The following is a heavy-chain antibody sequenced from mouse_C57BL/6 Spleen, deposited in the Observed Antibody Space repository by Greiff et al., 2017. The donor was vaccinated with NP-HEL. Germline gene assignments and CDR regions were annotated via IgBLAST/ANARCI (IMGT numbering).Heavy chain of an antibody. V-gene: IGHV5-9-1*02. J-gene: IGHJ2*01. Sequence: DVQLVESGEGLVKPGGSLKLSCAASGFTFSSYAMSWVRQTPEKRLEWVAYISSGGDYIYYADTVKGRFTISRDNARNTLYLQMSSLKSEDTAMYYCTRDRKIYYDYDGYYFDYWGQGTTLTVSS. D-gene: IGHD2-4*01. CDR2: ISSGGDYI. CDR3: TRDRKIYYDYDGYYFDY. CDR1: GFTFSSYA.